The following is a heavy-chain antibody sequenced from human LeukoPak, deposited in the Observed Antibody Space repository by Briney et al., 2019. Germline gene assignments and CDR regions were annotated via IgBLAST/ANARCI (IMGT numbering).Heavy chain of an antibody. D-gene: IGHD3-22*01. CDR1: GYTFTSYY. J-gene: IGHJ5*02. CDR2: INPSGGST. Sequence: ASVKVSCKASGYTFTSYYMHWVRQAPGQGLEWMGIINPSGGSTSYAQKFQGRVTMTRDTSTSTVYMELSSLRSEDMAVYYCARGGPLYYYDSSGYSFDPNWFDPWGQGTLVTVSS. CDR3: ARGGPLYYYDSSGYSFDPNWFDP. V-gene: IGHV1-46*01.